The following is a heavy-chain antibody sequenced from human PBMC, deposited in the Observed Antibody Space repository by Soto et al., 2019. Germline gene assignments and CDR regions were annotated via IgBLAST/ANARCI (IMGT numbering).Heavy chain of an antibody. J-gene: IGHJ4*02. V-gene: IGHV4-30-2*01. CDR3: ASAGGLGAVAADY. CDR1: GGSISSGGYS. CDR2: IYHSGST. D-gene: IGHD6-19*01. Sequence: QLQLQESGSGLVKPSQTLSLTCAVSGGSISSGGYSWSWIRQPPGKGLEWIGYIYHSGSTYYNPSLKSRVTISVDRSTNQFSLKLGSVTAADTAVYYCASAGGLGAVAADYWGQGTLVTVSS.